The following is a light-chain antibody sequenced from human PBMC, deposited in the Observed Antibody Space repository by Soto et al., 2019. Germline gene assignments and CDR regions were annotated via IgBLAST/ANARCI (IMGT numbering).Light chain of an antibody. V-gene: IGLV4-69*02. CDR2: LSSDGSH. J-gene: IGLJ3*02. CDR1: SGHSSYA. Sequence: QPVLTQSPSASASLGASVKLTCTLSSGHSSYAIAWHQQQPEKGPRSLMKLSSDGSHSKGDGIPDRFSGSSSGAERYLTISSLQSEDEADYCCQTWGNGIRVFGGGTKLTVL. CDR3: QTWGNGIRV.